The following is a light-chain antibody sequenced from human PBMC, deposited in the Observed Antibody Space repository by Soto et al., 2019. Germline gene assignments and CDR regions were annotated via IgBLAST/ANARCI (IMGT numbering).Light chain of an antibody. J-gene: IGKJ1*01. CDR2: GAS. CDR3: QQYGSSGT. Sequence: EIVLTQSPGSLSLSPGERATLSCRASQSVSNNYVGWQQQQAGHAPMLLIYGASKRGTGTPDRFSGSGCGTDFPLTISRLEPEDFAVYYCQQYGSSGTFGQGTKVDIK. V-gene: IGKV3-20*01. CDR1: QSVSNNY.